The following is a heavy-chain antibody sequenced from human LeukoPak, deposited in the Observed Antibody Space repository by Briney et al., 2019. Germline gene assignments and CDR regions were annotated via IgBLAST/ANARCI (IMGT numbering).Heavy chain of an antibody. V-gene: IGHV3-66*01. CDR1: GFTFSSYG. D-gene: IGHD4-17*01. J-gene: IGHJ4*02. CDR2: LYSGGSA. Sequence: PGGSLRLSCAASGFTFSSYGMSWVRQAPGKGLEWVAILYSGGSAYYADSVKGRFTISRDYFKNMLFLQMNSLRAEDTAVYYCVRDWDVYGDYNPFDYWGQGTLVAVSS. CDR3: VRDWDVYGDYNPFDY.